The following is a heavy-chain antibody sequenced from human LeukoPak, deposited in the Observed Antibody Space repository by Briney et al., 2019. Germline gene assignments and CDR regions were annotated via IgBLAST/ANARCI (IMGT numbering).Heavy chain of an antibody. Sequence: GASVKVSCKASGDTFSSFAVSWVRQAPGQGLEWMGRIIPLFGTADYAQRCQGRVTISADNSLNTAYLELSSLTSEDTAVYYCASPYDYGDHYLDALHIWGQGTIVTVSS. CDR1: GDTFSSFA. V-gene: IGHV1-69*06. J-gene: IGHJ3*02. CDR3: ASPYDYGDHYLDALHI. CDR2: IIPLFGTA. D-gene: IGHD4-17*01.